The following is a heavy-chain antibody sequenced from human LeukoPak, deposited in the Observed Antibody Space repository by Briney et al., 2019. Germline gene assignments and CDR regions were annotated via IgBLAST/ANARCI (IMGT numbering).Heavy chain of an antibody. J-gene: IGHJ6*02. CDR3: ATSVAGDIYYYYGMDV. V-gene: IGHV5-10-1*01. CDR1: GYSFTSYW. Sequence: GESLKISCKGSGYSFTSYWISWVRQMPGKGLEWMGRIDPSDSYTNYSPSFQGHVTISADKSISTAYLLWSSLKASDTAMYYCATSVAGDIYYYYGMDVWGQGTTVTVSS. D-gene: IGHD6-19*01. CDR2: IDPSDSYT.